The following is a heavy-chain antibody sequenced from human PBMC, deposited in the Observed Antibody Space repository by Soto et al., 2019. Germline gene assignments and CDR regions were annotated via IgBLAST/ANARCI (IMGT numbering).Heavy chain of an antibody. CDR1: GGSISSYS. D-gene: IGHD3-10*01. CDR2: IYYSGST. Sequence: SETLSLTCTVSGGSISSYSWSWIRQPPGKGLEWIGYIYYSGSTNYNPSLKSRVTISVDTSQNQFSLKLSSVTAADTAVYYCARGGGSGSYYRENWFDPWGQGTLVTVS. V-gene: IGHV4-59*01. J-gene: IGHJ5*02. CDR3: ARGGGSGSYYRENWFDP.